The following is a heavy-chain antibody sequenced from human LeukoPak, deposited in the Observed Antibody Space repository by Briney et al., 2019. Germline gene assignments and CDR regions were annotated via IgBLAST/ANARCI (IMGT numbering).Heavy chain of an antibody. D-gene: IGHD6-6*01. J-gene: IGHJ4*02. CDR3: ARDEGIAAHFDY. CDR1: GGTFSSYA. CDR2: IIPIFGTA. V-gene: IGHV1-69*05. Sequence: SVKVSCKASGGTFSSYAISWVRQAPGQGLEWMGGIIPIFGTANYAQKFQGRVTMTRDTSTSTVYMELSSLRSEDTAVYYCARDEGIAAHFDYWGQGTLVTVSS.